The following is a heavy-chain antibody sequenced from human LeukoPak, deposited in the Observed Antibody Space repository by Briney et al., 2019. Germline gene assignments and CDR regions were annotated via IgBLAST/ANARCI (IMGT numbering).Heavy chain of an antibody. J-gene: IGHJ4*02. CDR2: ISSGGTYT. CDR1: GFTFSTYN. D-gene: IGHD3-9*01. CDR3: ARGHYDILTASYKWTPDY. Sequence: GGSLRLSCAASGFTFSTYNMNWVRQAPGKGLEWVSSISSGGTYTYYADSVKGRFTTSRDNAKNSLSLQLSSLRAEDTAVYYCARGHYDILTASYKWTPDYWGEGILVTVSS. V-gene: IGHV3-21*06.